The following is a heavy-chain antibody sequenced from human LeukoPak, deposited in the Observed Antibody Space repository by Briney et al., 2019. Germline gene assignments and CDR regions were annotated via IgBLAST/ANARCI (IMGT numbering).Heavy chain of an antibody. CDR2: IYSGGST. CDR1: GFTFSSYA. J-gene: IGHJ4*02. D-gene: IGHD6-13*01. Sequence: GGSLRLSCAVSGFTFSSYAMSWVRQVPGKGLEWVSVIYSGGSTYYADSVKGRFTISRDNSKNTLYLQMNSLRAEDTAVYYRARGGYSSSWPFDYWGQGTLVTVSS. V-gene: IGHV3-53*01. CDR3: ARGGYSSSWPFDY.